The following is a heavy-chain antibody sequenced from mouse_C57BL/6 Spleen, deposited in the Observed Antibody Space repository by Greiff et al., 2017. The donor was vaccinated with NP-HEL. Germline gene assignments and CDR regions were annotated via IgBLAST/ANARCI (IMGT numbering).Heavy chain of an antibody. V-gene: IGHV1-15*01. D-gene: IGHD1-2*01. CDR2: IDPETGGT. CDR1: GYTFTDYE. J-gene: IGHJ3*01. CDR3: TRKAAAWFAY. Sequence: QVQLQQSGAELVRPGASVTLSCKASGYTFTDYEMHWVKQTPVHGLEWIGAIDPETGGTAYNQKFKGKAILTADKSSSTAYMELRSLTSEDSAVYYCTRKAAAWFAYWGQGTLVTVSA.